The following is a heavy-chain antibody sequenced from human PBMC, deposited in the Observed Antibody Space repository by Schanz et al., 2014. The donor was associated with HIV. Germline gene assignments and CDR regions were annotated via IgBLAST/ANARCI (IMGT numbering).Heavy chain of an antibody. CDR2: MPSMSGTP. Sequence: QVQLVQSGAEVKKPGASVKVSCKASGYTFTGYYMHWVRQAPGQGLEWMGGMPSMSGTPTYAQKFQGRVTISADESSNTAYLDLPSLTSEDTAVYFCARSLGGVEDSWGQGTLVYVSS. CDR1: GYTFTGYY. D-gene: IGHD3-16*01. CDR3: ARSLGGVEDS. J-gene: IGHJ4*02. V-gene: IGHV1-2*02.